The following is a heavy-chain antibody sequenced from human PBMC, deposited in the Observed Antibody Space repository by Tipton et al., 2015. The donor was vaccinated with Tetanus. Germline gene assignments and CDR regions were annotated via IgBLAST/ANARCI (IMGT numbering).Heavy chain of an antibody. J-gene: IGHJ5*02. D-gene: IGHD3-22*01. CDR1: GFTFSDYA. CDR3: ARGAFIPSRFNWFDP. V-gene: IGHV3-23*01. CDR2: LSGSGNNA. Sequence: SLRLSCAASGFTFSDYAMSWVRQAPGAGLEWVSTLSGSGNNAYYADSVKGRFSISRDNSIDTLFLLMTSLRVEDTAVYYCARGAFIPSRFNWFDPWGQGTLVTVSS.